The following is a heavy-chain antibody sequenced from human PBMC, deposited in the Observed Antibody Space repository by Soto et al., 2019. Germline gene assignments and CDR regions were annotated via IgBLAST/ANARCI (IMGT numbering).Heavy chain of an antibody. CDR3: AGAPYYYDSSGYYYDAFDI. Sequence: SVKVSCKASGGTFSSYAISWVRQAPGQGLEWMGGIIPIFGTANYAQKFQGRVTITADESTSTAYMELGSLRSEDTAVYYCAGAPYYYDSSGYYYDAFDIWGQGTMVTVSS. V-gene: IGHV1-69*13. CDR2: IIPIFGTA. CDR1: GGTFSSYA. J-gene: IGHJ3*02. D-gene: IGHD3-22*01.